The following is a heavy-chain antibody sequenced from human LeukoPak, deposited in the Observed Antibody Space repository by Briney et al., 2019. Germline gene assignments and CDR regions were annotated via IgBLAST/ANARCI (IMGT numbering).Heavy chain of an antibody. D-gene: IGHD2-21*02. CDR2: MNPNSGNT. V-gene: IGHV1-8*02. J-gene: IGHJ4*02. Sequence: ASVKVSCKASGYTFTSYGISWVRQATGQGLEWMGWMNPNSGNTGYAQKFQGRVTMTRNTSISTAYMELSSLRSEDTAIYYCARNRGVVTALQYWGQGTLVTVSS. CDR3: ARNRGVVTALQY. CDR1: GYTFTSYG.